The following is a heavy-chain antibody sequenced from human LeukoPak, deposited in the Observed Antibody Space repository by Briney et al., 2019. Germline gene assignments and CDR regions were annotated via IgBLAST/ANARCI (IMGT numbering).Heavy chain of an antibody. D-gene: IGHD3-10*01. V-gene: IGHV3-23*01. CDR2: ISASGGST. CDR1: GFTLSSYA. Sequence: GGSLRLSCAASGFTLSSYAMSWVRQAPGKGLEWVSSISASGGSTNYADSVKGRFTISRHNSKTTVYLQMNSLRAEDTAVYYCAKVMKGSERLTMARGVIIKTAGLYYMDVWGKGTTVTVSS. J-gene: IGHJ6*03. CDR3: AKVMKGSERLTMARGVIIKTAGLYYMDV.